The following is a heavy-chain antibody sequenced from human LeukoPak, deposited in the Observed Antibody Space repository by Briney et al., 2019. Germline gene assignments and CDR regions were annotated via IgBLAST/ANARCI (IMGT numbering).Heavy chain of an antibody. J-gene: IGHJ4*02. CDR3: ARDFYGDYPSRYFDY. Sequence: KPGGSLRLSCAASGFTLSSYSMNWVRQAPGKGLEWVPSISSSSSYIYYADSVKGRFTISRDNAKNSLYLQMNSLRAEDTAVYYCARDFYGDYPSRYFDYWGQGTLVTVSS. V-gene: IGHV3-21*01. D-gene: IGHD4-17*01. CDR1: GFTLSSYS. CDR2: ISSSSSYI.